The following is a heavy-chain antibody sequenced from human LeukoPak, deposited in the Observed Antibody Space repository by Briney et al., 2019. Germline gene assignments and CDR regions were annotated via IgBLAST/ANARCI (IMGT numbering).Heavy chain of an antibody. D-gene: IGHD5-12*01. CDR2: INHSGST. CDR3: ARRWDRGYSGYDTLDY. Sequence: SETLSLTCAVYGGSFSGYYWSWIRQPPGKGLEWIGEINHSGSTNYNPSLKSRVTISVDTSKNQFSLKLSSVTAADTAVYYCARRWDRGYSGYDTLDYWGQGTLVTVSS. J-gene: IGHJ4*02. CDR1: GGSFSGYY. V-gene: IGHV4-34*01.